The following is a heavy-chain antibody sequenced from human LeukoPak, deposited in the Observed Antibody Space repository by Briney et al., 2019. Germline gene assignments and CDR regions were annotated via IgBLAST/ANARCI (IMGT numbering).Heavy chain of an antibody. CDR3: AKDKAAWGSGEYFDY. V-gene: IGHV3-23*01. J-gene: IGHJ4*02. CDR2: ISYSGRST. CDR1: GFTFTSHA. Sequence: QPGGSVRLSCAASGFTFTSHAMTWVRQAPGKGLEYISSISYSGRSTYYADSVRGRFTISRDNSKNTVYLQMNSLRAEDTALYYCAKDKAAWGSGEYFDYWGQGTLVTVS. D-gene: IGHD7-27*01.